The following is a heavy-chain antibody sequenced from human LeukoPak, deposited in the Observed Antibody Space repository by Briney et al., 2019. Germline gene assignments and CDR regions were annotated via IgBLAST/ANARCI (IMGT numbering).Heavy chain of an antibody. CDR1: GGSIRGYY. D-gene: IGHD3-10*01. J-gene: IGHJ6*03. V-gene: IGHV4-59*01. CDR3: ARVFDSGSQAYFYYMDV. Sequence: SETLSLTCNVSGGSIRGYYWSWIRQPPGKGLEWIGYIYSSGSTNCNPSLKSRVTMSVDTSKNQFSLKVNSVTAADTAVYYCARVFDSGSQAYFYYMDVWGKGTTVTIFS. CDR2: IYSSGST.